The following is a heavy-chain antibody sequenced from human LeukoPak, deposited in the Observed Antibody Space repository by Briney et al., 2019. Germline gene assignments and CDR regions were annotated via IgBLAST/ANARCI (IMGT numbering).Heavy chain of an antibody. CDR2: INHSGST. CDR3: ARTGSRRGYSGYDLSCYYYMDV. D-gene: IGHD5-12*01. J-gene: IGHJ6*03. CDR1: GGSFSGYY. V-gene: IGHV4-34*01. Sequence: PSETLSLTCAVYGGSFSGYYWSWIRQPPGKGLEWIGEINHSGSTNYNPSLKSRVTISVDTSKNQFSLKLSSVTAADTAVYYCARTGSRRGYSGYDLSCYYYMDVWGKGTTVTISS.